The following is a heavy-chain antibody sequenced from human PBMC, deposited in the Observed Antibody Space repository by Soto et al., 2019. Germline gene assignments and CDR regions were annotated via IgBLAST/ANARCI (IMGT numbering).Heavy chain of an antibody. D-gene: IGHD4-17*01. CDR3: ARERYGDYLLDY. V-gene: IGHV4-30-4*08. CDR2: IYHSGSA. J-gene: IGHJ4*02. Sequence: SETLSLTCSVSGGSISSGDYYWSWIRQHPGKGLEWIGYIYHSGSAYYNPSLKSRLKMSVDTSKNQFSLKLSSVTAADTAVYYCARERYGDYLLDYWGQGTLVTVSS. CDR1: GGSISSGDYY.